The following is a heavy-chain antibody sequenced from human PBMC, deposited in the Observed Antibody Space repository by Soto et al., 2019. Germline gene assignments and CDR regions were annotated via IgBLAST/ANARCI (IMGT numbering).Heavy chain of an antibody. CDR3: ARQVI. CDR1: GFSFSASW. CDR2: INPDGSNM. D-gene: IGHD2-21*01. Sequence: EVQLVESGGGLVQPGGSLRLSCAASGFSFSASWMSWARQVPGKGLEWVANINPDGSNMSYVDSVNDRFTISRGNAQNTLYLQMNTLRAGDTAVYYCARQVIRGQGTLVTVSS. V-gene: IGHV3-7*01. J-gene: IGHJ4*02.